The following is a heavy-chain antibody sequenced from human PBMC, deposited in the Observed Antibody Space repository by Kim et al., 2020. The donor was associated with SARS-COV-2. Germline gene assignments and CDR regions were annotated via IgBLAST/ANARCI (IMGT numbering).Heavy chain of an antibody. J-gene: IGHJ6*02. CDR1: GFSLSTSGMC. Sequence: SGPTLVNPTQTLTLTCTFSGFSLSTSGMCVSWIRQPPGKALEWLALIDWDDDKYYSTSLKTRFTISKDTSKNQVVLTMTNMHPVDTATYYCARMYYYDSSGYPYGMDVWGQGTTVTVSS. CDR2: IDWDDDK. D-gene: IGHD3-22*01. CDR3: ARMYYYDSSGYPYGMDV. V-gene: IGHV2-70*01.